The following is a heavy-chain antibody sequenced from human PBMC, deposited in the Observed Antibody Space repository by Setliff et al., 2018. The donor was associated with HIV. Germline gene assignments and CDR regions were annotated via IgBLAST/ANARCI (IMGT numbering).Heavy chain of an antibody. V-gene: IGHV1-2*06. CDR1: GFLVTGYN. CDR3: ARAHFLVAMTRNWFDP. D-gene: IGHD5-12*01. J-gene: IGHJ5*02. CDR2: INPKSGVA. Sequence: ASVKVSCKALGFLVTGYNVHWVRQAPGQGLEWIGRINPKSGVADYLKKFQGRVTMTTDTSTNTAHMELIRPRFDDTAVYYCARAHFLVAMTRNWFDPWGQGTLVTVSS.